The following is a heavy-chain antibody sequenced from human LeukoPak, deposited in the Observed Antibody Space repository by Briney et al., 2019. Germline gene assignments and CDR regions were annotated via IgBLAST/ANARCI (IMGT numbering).Heavy chain of an antibody. CDR1: GFTFSSYS. D-gene: IGHD6-19*01. CDR3: ARVWTGQWPPHYYYMDV. CDR2: ISTSSSYI. J-gene: IGHJ6*03. Sequence: GGSLRLSCAASGFTFSSYSMNWVRQAPGKGLEWVSSISTSSSYIYYADSVKGRFTISRDNAKNSLYLQMNSLRAEDTAVYYCARVWTGQWPPHYYYMDVWGKGTTVTISS. V-gene: IGHV3-21*06.